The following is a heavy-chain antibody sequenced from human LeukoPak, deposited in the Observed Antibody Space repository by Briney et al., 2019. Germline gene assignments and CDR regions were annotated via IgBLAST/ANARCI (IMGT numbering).Heavy chain of an antibody. CDR1: GYSFSTYS. CDR2: ISTGSSYI. V-gene: IGHV3-21*01. J-gene: IGHJ4*02. D-gene: IGHD3-22*01. Sequence: PGGSLRLSCAASGYSFSTYSMNWVRQAPGKGLGWVSFISTGSSYIYYADSVKGRFTISRDNAKKSLYLQMNSLRAEDTAVYFCARSFYDSSGYPNFDNWGQGTLVTVSS. CDR3: ARSFYDSSGYPNFDN.